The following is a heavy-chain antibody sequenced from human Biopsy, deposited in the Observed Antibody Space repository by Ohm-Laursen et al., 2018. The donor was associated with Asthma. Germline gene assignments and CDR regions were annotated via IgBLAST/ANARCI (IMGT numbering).Heavy chain of an antibody. D-gene: IGHD2-2*01. CDR2: MCSGGTS. J-gene: IGHJ4*02. Sequence: SLSLSCSSSVFAVSRAYMVGSRQALGKGLEWGSVMCSGGTSHTADSVRGRFTISRDYSKNTLYLQMHSLRAEDTAVYYCARGDSSTWSHYYFDYWGQGTLVTVSS. CDR1: VFAVSRAY. CDR3: ARGDSSTWSHYYFDY. V-gene: IGHV3-53*01.